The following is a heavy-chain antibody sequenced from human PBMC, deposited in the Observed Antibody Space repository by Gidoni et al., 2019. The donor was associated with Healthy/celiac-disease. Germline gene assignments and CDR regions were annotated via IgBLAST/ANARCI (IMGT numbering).Heavy chain of an antibody. Sequence: QVQLVESGGGVVKPGRSLRLSREASGFTSSSDGMHWVRQAPGKGREWVAVISYDGRNKYYADSVKCRFTISRDNSKNTLYLQMNSLRAEDTAVYYCAKDSNGSGSYYSYYYYYYMDVWGKGTTVTVSS. D-gene: IGHD3-10*01. CDR1: GFTSSSDG. V-gene: IGHV3-30*18. J-gene: IGHJ6*03. CDR2: ISYDGRNK. CDR3: AKDSNGSGSYYSYYYYYYMDV.